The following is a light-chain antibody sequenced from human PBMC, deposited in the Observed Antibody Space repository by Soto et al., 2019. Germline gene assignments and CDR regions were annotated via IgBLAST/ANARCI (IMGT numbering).Light chain of an antibody. Sequence: QSALTQPASVSGSPGQSITISCTGTSSDVGGYNYVSWYQQHPGKAPKFMIYAVSNRPSGVSNRFSGSKSGNTASLTISGLQAEDEADYYCSSYTSSSTVVFGGGTQLTVL. CDR3: SSYTSSSTVV. CDR2: AVS. CDR1: SSDVGGYNY. V-gene: IGLV2-14*01. J-gene: IGLJ2*01.